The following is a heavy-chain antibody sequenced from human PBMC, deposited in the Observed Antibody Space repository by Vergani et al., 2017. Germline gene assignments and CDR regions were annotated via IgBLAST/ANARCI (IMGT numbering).Heavy chain of an antibody. CDR3: ARDGNVDTAMGTDP. J-gene: IGHJ5*02. D-gene: IGHD5-18*01. CDR2: IIPILGIA. CDR1: GGTFSSYT. V-gene: IGHV1-69*08. Sequence: QVQLVQSGAEVKKPGSSVKVSCKASGGTFSSYTISWVRQAPGQGLEWMGRIIPILGIANYAQKFQGRVSITADKSTSTAYMELSSLRSEDTSVYYCARDGNVDTAMGTDPWGQGTLVTVSS.